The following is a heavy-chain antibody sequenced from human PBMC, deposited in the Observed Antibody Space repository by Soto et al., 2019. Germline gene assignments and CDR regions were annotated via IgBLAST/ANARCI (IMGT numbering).Heavy chain of an antibody. CDR3: ARGEMTTVTSLYSTTSGMDV. J-gene: IGHJ6*02. V-gene: IGHV4-59*01. CDR2: IYYRGST. CDR1: GGSISTYY. D-gene: IGHD4-17*01. Sequence: PSETLSLTCTVSGGSISTYYWSWIRQPPGKKLEWIGYIYYRGSTNYNPSLKSRVTISVDTSKNQFPLKLSSVTAADTAVYYCARGEMTTVTSLYSTTSGMDVWGQGTTVTVSS.